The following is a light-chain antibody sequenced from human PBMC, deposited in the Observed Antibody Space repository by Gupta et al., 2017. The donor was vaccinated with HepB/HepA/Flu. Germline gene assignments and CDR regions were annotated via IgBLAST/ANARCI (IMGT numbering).Light chain of an antibody. V-gene: IGKV1-39*01. CDR2: AAS. Sequence: DIQMTQSPSSLSASVGDRVTISCRTSQNVKNYLNWYQQKPGRAPRFLIFAASTLQSGVPSRFSGTGSGTDCNLTVSSRQQEDFATYYCQETYDAPLVTFGPGTKV. J-gene: IGKJ3*01. CDR1: QNVKNY. CDR3: QETYDAPLVT.